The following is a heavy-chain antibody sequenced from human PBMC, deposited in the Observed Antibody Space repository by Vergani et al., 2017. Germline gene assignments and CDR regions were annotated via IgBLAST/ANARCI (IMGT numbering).Heavy chain of an antibody. CDR3: ATTEMATIGSSPIHSPFDY. CDR1: GYTFTGYY. CDR2: INPNSGGT. V-gene: IGHV1-2*02. Sequence: QVQLVQSGAEVKKPGASVKVSCKASGYTFTGYYMHWVRQAPGQGLEWMGWINPNSGGTNYAQKFQGRVTITADESTSTAYMELSSLRSEDTAVYYCATTEMATIGSSPIHSPFDYWGQGTLVTVSS. D-gene: IGHD5-24*01. J-gene: IGHJ4*02.